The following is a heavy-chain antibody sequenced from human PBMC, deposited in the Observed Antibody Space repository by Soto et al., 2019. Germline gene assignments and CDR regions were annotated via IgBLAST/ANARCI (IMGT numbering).Heavy chain of an antibody. Sequence: ASVKVSCKASGYTFTSYYMHWARQASGQGLAWMGIINPSGGSPAYAHKFPGRVTMTRDPSTSTVYMELSSLRSEDTAVYYCLLCLSPGSDYWGQGTLVTVSS. CDR3: LLCLSPGSDY. CDR1: GYTFTSYY. V-gene: IGHV1-46*01. CDR2: INPSGGSP. J-gene: IGHJ4*02. D-gene: IGHD3-16*01.